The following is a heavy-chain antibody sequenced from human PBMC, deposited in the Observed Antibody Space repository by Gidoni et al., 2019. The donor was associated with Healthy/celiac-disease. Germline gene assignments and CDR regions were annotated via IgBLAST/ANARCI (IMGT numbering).Heavy chain of an antibody. CDR3: AKALDTAMVTSWFDP. CDR2: ISWNSGSI. D-gene: IGHD5-18*01. Sequence: EVQLVESGGGLVQPGRSLRLSCAASGFTFDDYAMHWVRQATGKGLEWVSGISWNSGSIGYADSVKGRFTISRDNAKNSLYLQMNSLRAEDTALYYCAKALDTAMVTSWFDPWGQGTLVTVSS. V-gene: IGHV3-9*01. CDR1: GFTFDDYA. J-gene: IGHJ5*02.